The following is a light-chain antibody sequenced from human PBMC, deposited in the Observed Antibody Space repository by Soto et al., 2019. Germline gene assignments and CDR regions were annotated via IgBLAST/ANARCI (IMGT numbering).Light chain of an antibody. CDR2: KAS. V-gene: IGKV1-5*03. CDR1: QNINDW. Sequence: DIQVTQSPSTLSASVGDRVTINCRASQNINDWLAWYQQKSGKAPKVLIYKASSLESGVPSRFSGSGSGTEFTLTISSLQTEDFATYYCQQYGANSPRTFGQGTKVEIK. J-gene: IGKJ1*01. CDR3: QQYGANSPRT.